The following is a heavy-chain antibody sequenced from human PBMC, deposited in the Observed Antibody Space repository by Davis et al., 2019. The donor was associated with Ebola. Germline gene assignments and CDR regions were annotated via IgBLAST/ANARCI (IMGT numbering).Heavy chain of an antibody. CDR1: GFTFSDYA. CDR2: ISGSSSDI. V-gene: IGHV3-48*02. D-gene: IGHD3-3*01. Sequence: GGSLRLSCAASGFTFSDYAMHWVRQAPGKGLEWVSYISGSSSDIYYKDSVKGRFTISRDNAGNSMYLQMNSLRDEDTAVYYCAREEDDFWSGYYTDYWGQGTLVTVSS. CDR3: AREEDDFWSGYYTDY. J-gene: IGHJ4*02.